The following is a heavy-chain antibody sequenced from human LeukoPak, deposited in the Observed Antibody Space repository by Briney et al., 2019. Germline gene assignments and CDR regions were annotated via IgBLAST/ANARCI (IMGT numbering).Heavy chain of an antibody. CDR1: GGSFSGYY. J-gene: IGHJ4*02. Sequence: SETLSLTCAVYGGSFSGYYWSWIRQPPGKGLEWIGEINHSGSTNYNPSLESRVTISVDTSKNQFSLKLSSVTAADTAVYYCARHRMTAIRRGFDYWGQGTLVTVSS. V-gene: IGHV4-34*01. CDR2: INHSGST. D-gene: IGHD2-21*02. CDR3: ARHRMTAIRRGFDY.